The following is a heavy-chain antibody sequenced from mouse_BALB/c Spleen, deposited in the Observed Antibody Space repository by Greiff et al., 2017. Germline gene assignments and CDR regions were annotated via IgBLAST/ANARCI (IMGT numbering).Heavy chain of an antibody. D-gene: IGHD2-10*01. Sequence: VKLQQSGAELVRPGVSVKISCKGSGYTFTDYAMHWVKQSHAKSLEWIGVISTYYGDASYNQKFKGKATMTVDKSSSTAYMELARLTSEDSAIYYCARAAYSRAMDYWGQGTSVTVSS. CDR1: GYTFTDYA. J-gene: IGHJ4*01. V-gene: IGHV1S137*01. CDR3: ARAAYSRAMDY. CDR2: ISTYYGDA.